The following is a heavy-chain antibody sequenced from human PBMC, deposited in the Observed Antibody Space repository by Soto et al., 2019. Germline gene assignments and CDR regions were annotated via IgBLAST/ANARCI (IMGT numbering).Heavy chain of an antibody. CDR3: ARGYCSSTSCYSQLFWFDP. D-gene: IGHD2-2*02. CDR1: GGSISSGGYY. V-gene: IGHV4-31*03. J-gene: IGHJ5*02. CDR2: IYYSGST. Sequence: SETLSLTCTVSGGSISSGGYYWSWIRQHPEKGLEWIGYIYYSGSTYYNPSLKSRVTISVDTSKNQFSLKLSSVTAADTAVYYCARGYCSSTSCYSQLFWFDPWGQGTLVTVSS.